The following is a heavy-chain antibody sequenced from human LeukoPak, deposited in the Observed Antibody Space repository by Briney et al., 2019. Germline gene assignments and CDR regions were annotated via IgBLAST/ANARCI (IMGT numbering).Heavy chain of an antibody. D-gene: IGHD4-23*01. CDR1: GFTFNNYW. CDR3: ARGHGYGGNFDY. Sequence: PGGSLRLSCAASGFTFNNYWMSWVRQAPGKGPEWVANIKPDGSEKYYMDSVKGRFTISRDNAKNSLSLQMNSLRAEDTAVYYCARGHGYGGNFDYWGQGTLVTVSS. J-gene: IGHJ4*02. V-gene: IGHV3-7*01. CDR2: IKPDGSEK.